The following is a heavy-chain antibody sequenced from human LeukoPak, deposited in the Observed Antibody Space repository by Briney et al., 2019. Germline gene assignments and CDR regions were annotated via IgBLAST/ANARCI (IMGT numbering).Heavy chain of an antibody. V-gene: IGHV3-48*02. CDR2: ISSGSSTM. CDR3: ARDGGAHVAYHPS. J-gene: IGHJ1*01. CDR1: GFTYGSYS. Sequence: PGGSVSLLCAASGFTYGSYSGNWVRQAPGKGLEWVSYISSGSSTMYYADSVKGRFSISRDNAKNSLFLRMDSLRDDDTAVYYCARDGGAHVAYHPSWG. D-gene: IGHD3-16*01.